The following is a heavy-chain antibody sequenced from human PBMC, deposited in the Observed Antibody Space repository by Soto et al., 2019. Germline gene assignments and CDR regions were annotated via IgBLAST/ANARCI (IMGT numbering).Heavy chain of an antibody. Sequence: GGSLRLSCAASGFTVSSNFMSWVRQAPGKGLEWVSVICSGGTTYYADSVEGRFTISRDNSKNTLYLQMNSLRAEDTAVYYCARDWVPLMRNNWFDPWGQGTLVTVSS. CDR1: GFTVSSNF. J-gene: IGHJ5*02. D-gene: IGHD2-8*01. V-gene: IGHV3-53*01. CDR3: ARDWVPLMRNNWFDP. CDR2: ICSGGTT.